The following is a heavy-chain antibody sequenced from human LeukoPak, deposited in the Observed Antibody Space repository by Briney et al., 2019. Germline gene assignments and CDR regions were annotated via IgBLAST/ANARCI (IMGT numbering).Heavy chain of an antibody. Sequence: GGSLRLSCAASGFTFSSYGMHWVRQAPGKGLEWVAVIWYDGSNKYYADSVKGRFTISRDNSKNTLYLQMNSLATEDTAMYYCARDQTGSSIAVDYWGQGTLVTVSS. CDR2: IWYDGSNK. J-gene: IGHJ4*02. CDR1: GFTFSSYG. D-gene: IGHD6-13*01. V-gene: IGHV3-33*01. CDR3: ARDQTGSSIAVDY.